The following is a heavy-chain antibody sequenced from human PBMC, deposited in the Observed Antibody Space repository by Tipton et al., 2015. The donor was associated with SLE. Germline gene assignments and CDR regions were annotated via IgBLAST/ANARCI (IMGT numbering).Heavy chain of an antibody. V-gene: IGHV1-69*01. Sequence: QSGAEVKKPGSSVKVSCKASGGTFSSYAISWVRQAPGQGLEWMGGIIPIFGTANYAQKFQGRVTITADESTSTAYMELSSLRSEDTAVYYCARGPPTVVVAAYKGAFDIWGQGTMVTVSS. D-gene: IGHD2-15*01. J-gene: IGHJ3*02. CDR1: GGTFSSYA. CDR2: IIPIFGTA. CDR3: ARGPPTVVVAAYKGAFDI.